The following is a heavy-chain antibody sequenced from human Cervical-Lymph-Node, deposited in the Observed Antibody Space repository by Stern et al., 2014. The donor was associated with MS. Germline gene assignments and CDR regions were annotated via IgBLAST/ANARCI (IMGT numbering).Heavy chain of an antibody. CDR2: ISYIGST. D-gene: IGHD3-16*01. V-gene: IGHV4-31*03. CDR1: GASISTVGYY. CDR3: ARSDRLWGSFDY. J-gene: IGHJ4*02. Sequence: MQLVESGPGLVKPSQTLSLTCTVSGASISTVGYYWSWIRQHPGKGLEWIAYISYIGSTYYNTSLNRRVTISADTSKNQFSLNLTSVTAADTALYYCARSDRLWGSFDYWGQGTLVAVSS.